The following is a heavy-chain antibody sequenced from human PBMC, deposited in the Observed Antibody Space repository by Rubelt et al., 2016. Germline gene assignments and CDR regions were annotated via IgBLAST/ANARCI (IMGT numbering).Heavy chain of an antibody. V-gene: IGHV4-34*01. J-gene: IGHJ5*02. CDR1: GGSFSGYY. Sequence: QVQLQQWGAGLLKPSETLSLTCAVYGGSFSGYYWSWIRQPPGKGLEWIGEINHSGSTNYNPSLKSRVTISVDNAKNQCSVKRSSVTAADTAVYYWARGLARAAAAPRRLWFDPWGQGTLVTVSS. D-gene: IGHD6-13*01. CDR3: ARGLARAAAAPRRLWFDP. CDR2: INHSGST.